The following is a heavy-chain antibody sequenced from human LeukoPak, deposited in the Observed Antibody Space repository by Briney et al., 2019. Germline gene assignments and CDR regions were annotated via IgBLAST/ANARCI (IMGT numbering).Heavy chain of an antibody. Sequence: SETLSLTCTVSGGSISSSSYYWGWIRQPPGKGLEWIGSIYYSGSTYYNPSLKSRVTISVDTSKNQFSLKLSSVTAADTAVYCCARHEAAGPPYWGQGTLVTVSS. CDR1: GGSISSSSYY. V-gene: IGHV4-39*01. D-gene: IGHD6-13*01. CDR2: IYYSGST. CDR3: ARHEAAGPPY. J-gene: IGHJ4*02.